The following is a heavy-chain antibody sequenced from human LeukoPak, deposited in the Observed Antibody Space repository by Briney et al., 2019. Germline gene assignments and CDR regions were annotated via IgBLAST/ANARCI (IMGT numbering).Heavy chain of an antibody. CDR1: GFTVNSNY. V-gene: IGHV3-53*01. J-gene: IGHJ6*01. CDR2: IYSGGST. CDR3: ASGSKEYYYYGMDV. Sequence: GGSLRLSCAASGFTVNSNYITWVRQAPGKGLEWVSVIYSGGSTDYAESVKGRFTISRDKSKNMVYVQMSSLRTEDTGVYYRASGSKEYYYYGMDVWGQGTTVTVSS.